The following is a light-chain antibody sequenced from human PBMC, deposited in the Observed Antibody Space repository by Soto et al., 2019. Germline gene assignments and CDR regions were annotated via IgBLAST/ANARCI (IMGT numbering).Light chain of an antibody. V-gene: IGLV1-51*01. CDR3: GTWDSSLSAVV. J-gene: IGLJ2*01. CDR1: SXNMGNNY. CDR2: DNN. Sequence: QSVLTQPPSVSAAPGQKVTISCSXSSXNMGNNYVTWYQQLPGTAPKLLIYDNNKRPSGIPDRFSGSKSGTSATLGITGLQTGDEADYYCGTWDSSLSAVVFGGGTKLTVL.